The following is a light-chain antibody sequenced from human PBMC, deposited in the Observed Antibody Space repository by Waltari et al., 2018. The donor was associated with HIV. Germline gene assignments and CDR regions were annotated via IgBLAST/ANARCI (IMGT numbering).Light chain of an antibody. Sequence: QSALTQPASVSGSPGQSITISCDLNDYEYVSWYQRHPGKAPKVIIYEVSNRPSGIPERFSGSNSGNTATLTINRVEVGDEADYYCQVWEPTSDHVVFGGGSRLIVL. CDR1: DLNDYEY. V-gene: IGLV2-14*01. J-gene: IGLJ2*01. CDR3: QVWEPTSDHVV. CDR2: EVS.